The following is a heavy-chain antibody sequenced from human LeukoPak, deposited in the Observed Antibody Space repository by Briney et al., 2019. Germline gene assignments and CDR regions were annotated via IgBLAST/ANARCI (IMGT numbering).Heavy chain of an antibody. CDR3: AIDACFAP. V-gene: IGHV1-8*01. Sequence: GSVRVSCKASGYTFTSYDINWVRQAPGKGLEWMGWMNTKSGNTDYEQKLQGRVTMTRNTSISTSYMELISLRSEDTAVYYCAIDACFAPWGQGTLVTVSS. J-gene: IGHJ5*02. CDR1: GYTFTSYD. CDR2: MNTKSGNT.